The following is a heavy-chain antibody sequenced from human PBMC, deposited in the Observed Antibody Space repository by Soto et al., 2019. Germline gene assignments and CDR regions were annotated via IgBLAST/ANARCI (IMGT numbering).Heavy chain of an antibody. Sequence: QIQLVQSGAEVKNPGASVRLSCKASGYIFTSFHMHWVRQAPGQGLEWMGMINPSGGRTEYAENFQGRVPMTSDTSTNTVYMELTTLRSEDTAVYYCARAGINWLDPWGQGTLVIVSS. CDR2: INPSGGRT. J-gene: IGHJ5*02. V-gene: IGHV1-46*01. CDR1: GYIFTSFH. CDR3: ARAGINWLDP. D-gene: IGHD2-21*01.